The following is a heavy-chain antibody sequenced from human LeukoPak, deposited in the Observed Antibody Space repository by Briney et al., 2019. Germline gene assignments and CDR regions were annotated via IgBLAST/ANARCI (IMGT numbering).Heavy chain of an antibody. CDR2: IYHSGST. CDR3: ARGGAARLHFQN. J-gene: IGHJ1*01. D-gene: IGHD6-6*01. CDR1: GGSISTYY. Sequence: SETLSLTCSVSGGSISTYYWNWIRQPPGKGLEWIGYIYHSGSTNYNPSLQSRVTISVDTSKNQFSLNLNSVTAADTAVYYCARGGAARLHFQNWGQGTLVTVSS. V-gene: IGHV4-59*01.